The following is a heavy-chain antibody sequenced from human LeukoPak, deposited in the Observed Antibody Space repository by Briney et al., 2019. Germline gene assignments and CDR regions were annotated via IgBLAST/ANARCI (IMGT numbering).Heavy chain of an antibody. Sequence: SETLSLTCAVYGGSFSGYYWSWIRHPPGKGLEWIGEINHSGNTNYNPSFKSRVTISVDTSKNQFSLKLSSVTAADTAVYYCARGSPSLRITMIVVARGNWFDPWGQGTLVTVSS. CDR1: GGSFSGYY. J-gene: IGHJ5*02. V-gene: IGHV4-34*01. CDR3: ARGSPSLRITMIVVARGNWFDP. CDR2: INHSGNT. D-gene: IGHD3-22*01.